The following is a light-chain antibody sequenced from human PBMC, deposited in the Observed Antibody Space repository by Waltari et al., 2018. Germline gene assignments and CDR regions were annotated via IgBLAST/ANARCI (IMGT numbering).Light chain of an antibody. CDR3: AAWDDSLGVV. J-gene: IGLJ2*01. CDR2: SNN. Sequence: QSVLTQPPSASGTPGQRVTIPCSGSSPNIGSNTVNWYQQLPGTAPKLLIYSNNQRPSGVPDRFSGSKSGTSASLAISGLQSEDEADYYCAAWDDSLGVVFGGGTKLTVL. CDR1: SPNIGSNT. V-gene: IGLV1-44*01.